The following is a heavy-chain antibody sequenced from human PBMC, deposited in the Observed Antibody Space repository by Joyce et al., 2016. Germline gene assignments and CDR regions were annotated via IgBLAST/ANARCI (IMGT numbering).Heavy chain of an antibody. CDR3: ARGDTFGSRRYFDP. CDR1: GYPFNIYI. CDR2: VDTFESRP. V-gene: IGHV1-46*02. J-gene: IGHJ5*02. D-gene: IGHD3-3*01. Sequence: QAQLVQSGAQVKAPGASVTLSCEASGYPFNIYIMHWVRQAPGQGPEWIGTVDTFESRPSYAHKCQGKLTMTRDTSTKTSYMGRSSLTPYDTAIYYCARGDTFGSRRYFDPWGQGTLVTVSS.